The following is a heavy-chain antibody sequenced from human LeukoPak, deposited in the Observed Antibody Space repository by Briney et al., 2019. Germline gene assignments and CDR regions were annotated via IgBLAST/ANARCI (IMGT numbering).Heavy chain of an antibody. Sequence: GASLKISCKGSGSPFTNYWIGWVRRMPGKGLEFMGIIYPGDSXTRYSPSFQGQVTISVDKSINTAYLQWSSLKASDSAMYYRARAGYSXXWXGVDYWGQGTLVTVSS. D-gene: IGHD5-12*01. V-gene: IGHV5-51*01. CDR1: GSPFTNYW. CDR3: ARAGYSXXWXGVDY. CDR2: IYPGDSXT. J-gene: IGHJ4*02.